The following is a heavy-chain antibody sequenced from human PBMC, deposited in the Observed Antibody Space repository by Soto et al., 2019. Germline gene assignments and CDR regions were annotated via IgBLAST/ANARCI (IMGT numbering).Heavy chain of an antibody. J-gene: IGHJ4*02. CDR1: GCSISSYY. CDR3: ARGPTTEKVDS. Sequence: SETLSLTCTVSGCSISSYYWSWIRQPPGKGLEWIGYIYYSGSTNYNPSLKSRVTISVDTSKNQFSLKLSSVTAADTAVYYCARGPTTEKVDSWGQG. V-gene: IGHV4-59*01. CDR2: IYYSGST.